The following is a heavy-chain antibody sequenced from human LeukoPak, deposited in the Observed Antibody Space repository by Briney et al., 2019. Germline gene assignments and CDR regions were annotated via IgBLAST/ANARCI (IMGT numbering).Heavy chain of an antibody. D-gene: IGHD3-10*01. CDR1: GFTFSSYA. V-gene: IGHV3-64D*06. Sequence: PGGSLRLSCSASGFTFSSYAMHWVRQAPGKGLEYVSAISSNGGSTYYADSVKGRFTIPRDNSKNTLYLQMSSLRAEDTAVYYCVKGITMVRGVIGRWGYYYYGMDVWGKGTTVTVSS. J-gene: IGHJ6*04. CDR3: VKGITMVRGVIGRWGYYYYGMDV. CDR2: ISSNGGST.